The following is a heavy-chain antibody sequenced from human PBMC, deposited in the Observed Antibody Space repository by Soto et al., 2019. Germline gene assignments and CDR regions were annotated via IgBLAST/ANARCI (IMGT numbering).Heavy chain of an antibody. D-gene: IGHD6-19*01. Sequence: GFLGLSCAAAGFIFSNYSLNWARQAPGKGLEWVSSISSSSSYIYYADSVKGRFTISRDNAKNSLYLQMNSLRAEDTAVYYCSADSSGSGGAFDIWGQGTMVTVSS. CDR2: ISSSSSYI. V-gene: IGHV3-21*01. CDR3: SADSSGSGGAFDI. CDR1: GFIFSNYS. J-gene: IGHJ3*02.